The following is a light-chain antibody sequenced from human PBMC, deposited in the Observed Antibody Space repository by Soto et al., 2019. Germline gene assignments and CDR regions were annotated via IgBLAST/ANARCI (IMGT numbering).Light chain of an antibody. V-gene: IGLV2-23*02. Sequence: QSALTQPASVSGSPGQSITISCTRTNSDVGSYNFVSWYQQHPGKAPKVMIFEVSKRASGVSDRFSGSRSCNTPSLTISGLQAEDESDYYCCSDAGSSSDVFGTGTKVTVL. CDR3: CSDAGSSSDV. CDR2: EVS. CDR1: NSDVGSYNF. J-gene: IGLJ1*01.